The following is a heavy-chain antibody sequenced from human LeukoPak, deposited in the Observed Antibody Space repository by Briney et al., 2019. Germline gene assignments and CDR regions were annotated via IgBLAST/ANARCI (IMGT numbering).Heavy chain of an antibody. CDR2: IYSSGTT. CDR1: GGSISNYY. D-gene: IGHD1/OR15-1a*01. Sequence: PSETLSLTCSVSGGSISNYYWSWIRQPAGKGLEWIGRIYSSGTTDYSPFLKSRVTISIDTSKNQFSLNLTSVSAADTAIYYCARDQQIVPPTAAYNWFDSWGQETLVTVSP. J-gene: IGHJ5*01. V-gene: IGHV4-4*07. CDR3: ARDQQIVPPTAAYNWFDS.